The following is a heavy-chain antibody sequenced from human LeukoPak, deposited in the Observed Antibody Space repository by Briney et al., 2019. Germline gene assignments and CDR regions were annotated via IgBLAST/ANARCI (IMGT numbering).Heavy chain of an antibody. D-gene: IGHD5-12*01. CDR1: GYTFTSYD. Sequence: ASVKVSCKASGYTFTSYDISWVRQAPGQGLEWMGWISAYNGNTNYAQKLQGRVTMTTDTSTTTAYMELRSLRSDDTAVYYCARRGYPVYYYYMDVWGKGTTVTISS. CDR3: ARRGYPVYYYYMDV. CDR2: ISAYNGNT. J-gene: IGHJ6*03. V-gene: IGHV1-18*01.